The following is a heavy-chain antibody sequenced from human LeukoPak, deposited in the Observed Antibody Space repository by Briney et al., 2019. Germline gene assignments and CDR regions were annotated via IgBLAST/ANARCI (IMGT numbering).Heavy chain of an antibody. CDR2: IGTAGDT. CDR1: GFTFSSYD. Sequence: LSGGSLRLSCAASGFTFSSYDMHWVRQGTGEGLEWVSAIGTAGDTYYPGSVKGRFTTSRENAKNSLYLQMNSLRVGDTAVYYCARGRGWGTFDIWGQGTMVTVSS. V-gene: IGHV3-13*04. D-gene: IGHD3-10*01. CDR3: ARGRGWGTFDI. J-gene: IGHJ3*02.